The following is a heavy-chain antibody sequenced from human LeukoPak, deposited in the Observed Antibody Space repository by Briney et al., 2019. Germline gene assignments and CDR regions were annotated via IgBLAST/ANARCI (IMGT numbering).Heavy chain of an antibody. CDR1: GFTFSSYS. CDR2: ISSSSGYI. D-gene: IGHD4-17*01. Sequence: GGSLRLSCAASGFTFSSYSMNWVRQAPGKGLEWVSSISSSSGYIYYADPVKGRFTISRDNAKNSLYLQMNSLRAEDTAVYYCAKATVTGTDDAFDIWGQGTMVTVSS. V-gene: IGHV3-21*01. J-gene: IGHJ3*02. CDR3: AKATVTGTDDAFDI.